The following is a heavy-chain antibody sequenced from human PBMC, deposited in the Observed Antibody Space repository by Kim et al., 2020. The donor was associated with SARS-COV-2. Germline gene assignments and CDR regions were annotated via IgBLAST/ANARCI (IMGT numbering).Heavy chain of an antibody. CDR2: IYYSGST. J-gene: IGHJ5*02. CDR1: GGSISSGGYY. V-gene: IGHV4-31*03. CDR3: ARASQLTIFGVVGWFDP. Sequence: SETLSLTCTVSGGSISSGGYYWSWIRQHPGKGLEWIGYIYYSGSTYYNPSLKSRVTISVDTSKNQLSLKLSSVTAADTAVYYCARASQLTIFGVVGWFDPWGQGTLVTVSS. D-gene: IGHD3-3*01.